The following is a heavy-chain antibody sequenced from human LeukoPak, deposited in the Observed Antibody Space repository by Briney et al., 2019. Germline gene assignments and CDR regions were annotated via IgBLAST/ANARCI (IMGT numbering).Heavy chain of an antibody. D-gene: IGHD3-9*01. V-gene: IGHV3-23*01. CDR3: AKGADYDILTGVVDY. CDR1: GFTFSSYA. J-gene: IGHJ4*02. Sequence: GGSLTLSCAASGFTFSSYAMSWVRQAPGKGLEWVSAISGSGGSTYYADSVKGRFTISRDNSKNTLYLQMNSLRAEDTAVYYCAKGADYDILTGVVDYWGQGTLVTVSS. CDR2: ISGSGGST.